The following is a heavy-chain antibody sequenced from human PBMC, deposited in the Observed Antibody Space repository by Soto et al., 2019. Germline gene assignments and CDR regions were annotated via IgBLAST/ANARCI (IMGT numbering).Heavy chain of an antibody. J-gene: IGHJ4*02. CDR2: ISYGGSNK. CDR1: GFTLSHYD. CDR3: AKDNMIRGVIGGAYFDS. Sequence: GGSLRLSCTDSGFTLSHYDMHWLRQAPGEGLEWVAVISYGGSNKYYADSVKGRSTISRDNSKNTLYLQMNSLRVEDTAVYYCAKDNMIRGVIGGAYFDSWGPGTLVTVSS. V-gene: IGHV3-30*18. D-gene: IGHD3-10*01.